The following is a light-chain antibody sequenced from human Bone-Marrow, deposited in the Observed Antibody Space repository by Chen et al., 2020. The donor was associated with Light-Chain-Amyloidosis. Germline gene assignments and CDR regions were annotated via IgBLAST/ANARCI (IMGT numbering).Light chain of an antibody. Sequence: SYELTQPPSVSVSPGQTARITCSGDDLPTKYAYWYQQKPDRAPVLVIHIDTERPSGISERFSGSSSGTTASLNMSGVQAEDEADYHCESAESSGTYEVIFGGGTKLTVL. CDR3: ESAESSGTYEVI. CDR1: DLPTKY. CDR2: IDT. V-gene: IGLV3-25*03. J-gene: IGLJ2*01.